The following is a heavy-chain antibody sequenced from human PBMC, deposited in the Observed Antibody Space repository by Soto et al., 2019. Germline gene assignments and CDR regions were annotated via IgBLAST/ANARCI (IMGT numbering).Heavy chain of an antibody. V-gene: IGHV4-34*01. CDR2: INHSGST. J-gene: IGHJ4*02. CDR3: ARVGYCTNGVCYHFDY. CDR1: GGSFSGYY. Sequence: AETLSLTCAVYGGSFSGYYWSWIRQPPGKGLEWIGEINHSGSTNYNPSLKSRVTISVDTSKNQFSLKLSSVTAADTAVYYCARVGYCTNGVCYHFDYWGQGTLVTVSS. D-gene: IGHD2-8*01.